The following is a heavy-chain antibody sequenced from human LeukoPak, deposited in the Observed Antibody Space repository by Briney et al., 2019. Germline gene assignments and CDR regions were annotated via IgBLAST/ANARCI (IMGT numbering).Heavy chain of an antibody. D-gene: IGHD3-9*01. CDR1: GGSFSGYY. V-gene: IGHV4-34*01. CDR2: INHSRRT. Sequence: SETLSLTCAVYGGSFSGYYWSWIRQPPGKGLEWIGEINHSRRTHYNPSLKSRVTISVDTSKNQFSLKLSSVTAADTAVYYCARSGLLRYFDWLLSGEYYYMDVWGKGTTVTISS. J-gene: IGHJ6*03. CDR3: ARSGLLRYFDWLLSGEYYYMDV.